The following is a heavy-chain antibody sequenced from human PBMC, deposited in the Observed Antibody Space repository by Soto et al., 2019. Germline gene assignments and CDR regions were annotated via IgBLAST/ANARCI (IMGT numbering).Heavy chain of an antibody. CDR1: GGTFSRYA. Sequence: SVKVSCKASGGTFSRYAISWVRQAPGQGLEWMGGIIPIFGTASYAQKFQGRVTITADESTSTAYMELSSLRFEDTAVYYCARAIVGPTTTGWLDPWGQGTLVTVSS. J-gene: IGHJ5*02. D-gene: IGHD1-26*01. CDR3: ARAIVGPTTTGWLDP. CDR2: IIPIFGTA. V-gene: IGHV1-69*13.